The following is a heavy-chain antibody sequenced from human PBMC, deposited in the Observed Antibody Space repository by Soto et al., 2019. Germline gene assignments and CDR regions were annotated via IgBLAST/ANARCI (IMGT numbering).Heavy chain of an antibody. CDR3: ARGPYGGNSAGWFDP. V-gene: IGHV4-61*01. CDR1: GVSVSSGSYY. Sequence: QVQLQESGPGLVKPSETLSLTCTVSGVSVSSGSYYWSWIRQPPGNGLEWIGYIYYSGSTNYNPSLKRRVNISVDTYKNQFSLKLRSVTAADTAVYYCARGPYGGNSAGWFDPWGQGTLVTVSS. J-gene: IGHJ5*02. CDR2: IYYSGST. D-gene: IGHD4-17*01.